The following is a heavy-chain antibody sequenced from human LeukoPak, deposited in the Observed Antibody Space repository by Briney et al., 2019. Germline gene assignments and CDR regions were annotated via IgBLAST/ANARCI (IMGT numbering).Heavy chain of an antibody. J-gene: IGHJ4*02. Sequence: PSETLSLTCAVSGASISSTNWWSWVRQPPGQGLEWIGEIYHSGSTSYNPSLKSRVTISVDKSKSQFSLTLNSVTAADTAVYYCARRNWGSYYFDYWGQGTLVTVSS. CDR3: ARRNWGSYYFDY. V-gene: IGHV4-4*02. CDR2: IYHSGST. D-gene: IGHD7-27*01. CDR1: GASISSTNW.